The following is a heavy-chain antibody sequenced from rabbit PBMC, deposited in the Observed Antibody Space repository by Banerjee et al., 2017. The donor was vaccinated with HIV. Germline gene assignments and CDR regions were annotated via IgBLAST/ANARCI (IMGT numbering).Heavy chain of an antibody. V-gene: IGHV1S40*01. CDR2: IYTDSGAA. J-gene: IGHJ4*01. D-gene: IGHD7-1*01. Sequence: QSLEESGGDLVKPGASLTLTCTASGFSFSSIYWICWVRQAPGKGLEWIACIYTDSGAAGYASWAKGRFTISQTSSTTVTLQLTSLTAADTATYFCARDYAGYGSLDLWGQGTLVTVS. CDR1: GFSFSSIYW. CDR3: ARDYAGYGSLDL.